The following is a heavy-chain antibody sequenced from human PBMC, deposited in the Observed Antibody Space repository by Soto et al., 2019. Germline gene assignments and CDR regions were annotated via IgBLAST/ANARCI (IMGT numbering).Heavy chain of an antibody. V-gene: IGHV4-39*07. J-gene: IGHJ5*01. Sequence: SETLSLTCTVSGGSISSGGYYWSWIRQPPGKGLEWIGYIYYSGSTYYNPSLKSRVTISVDTSKNQFSLRLTSATAADTAVYYCARGDAINWFDSWGQGTRVTVSS. CDR1: GGSISSGGYY. D-gene: IGHD2-2*01. CDR2: IYYSGST. CDR3: ARGDAINWFDS.